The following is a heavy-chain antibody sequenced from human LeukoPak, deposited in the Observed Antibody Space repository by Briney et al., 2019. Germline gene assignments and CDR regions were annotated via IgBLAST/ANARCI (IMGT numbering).Heavy chain of an antibody. D-gene: IGHD3-3*01. CDR2: IYHSGST. Sequence: SETLSLTCAVSGGSISSGGYSWSWIRQPPGKGLEWIGYIYHSGSTYYNPSLKSRVTISVDRSKNQFSLKLSSVTAADTAVYYCARHHYDFWSGYYMYYFDYWGQGTLVTVSS. CDR1: GGSISSGGYS. V-gene: IGHV4-30-2*01. J-gene: IGHJ4*02. CDR3: ARHHYDFWSGYYMYYFDY.